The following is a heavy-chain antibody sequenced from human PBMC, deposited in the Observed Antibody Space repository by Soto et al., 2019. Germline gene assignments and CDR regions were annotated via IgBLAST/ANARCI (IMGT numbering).Heavy chain of an antibody. Sequence: ASVKVSCKVSGYTLTELSMHWVRQAPGKGLEWMGGFDPEDGETIYAQKFQGRVTMTEDTSTDTAYMELSSLRSEDTAVYYCATALAYGDPGSGDFDPWGPGTLVTVSS. CDR3: ATALAYGDPGSGDFDP. CDR2: FDPEDGET. J-gene: IGHJ5*02. CDR1: GYTLTELS. V-gene: IGHV1-24*01. D-gene: IGHD4-17*01.